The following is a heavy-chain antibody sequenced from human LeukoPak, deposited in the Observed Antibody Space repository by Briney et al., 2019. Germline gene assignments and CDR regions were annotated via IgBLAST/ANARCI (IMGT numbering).Heavy chain of an antibody. CDR3: ARGGIAAAEIHDAFDI. CDR2: IIPIFGTA. D-gene: IGHD6-13*01. J-gene: IGHJ3*02. V-gene: IGHV1-69*13. Sequence: ASVKVSCKASGGTFSSYAISWVRQAPGQGLEWMGGIIPIFGTANYVQKFQGRVTITADESTSTAYMELSSLRSEDTAVYYCARGGIAAAEIHDAFDIWGQGTMVTVSS. CDR1: GGTFSSYA.